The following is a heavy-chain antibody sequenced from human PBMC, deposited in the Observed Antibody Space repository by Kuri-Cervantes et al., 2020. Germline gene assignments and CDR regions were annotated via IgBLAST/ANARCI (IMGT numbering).Heavy chain of an antibody. Sequence: SETLSLTCAVFGDSISSGNWWSWVRQSPEKGLEWIGEIFHSGSTSYNPSLETRVTISVHTSKNQFSLKLSSVTAADTAVYYCARGLASPRATFSVYYYHYYMDVWGKGTTVTVSS. D-gene: IGHD5-12*01. CDR3: ARGLASPRATFSVYYYHYYMDV. V-gene: IGHV4-4*02. CDR1: GDSISSGNW. J-gene: IGHJ6*03. CDR2: IFHSGST.